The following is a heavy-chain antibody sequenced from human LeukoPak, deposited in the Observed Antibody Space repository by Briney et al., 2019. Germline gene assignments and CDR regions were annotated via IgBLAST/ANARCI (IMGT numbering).Heavy chain of an antibody. CDR2: MNPNSGNT. V-gene: IGHV1-8*03. Sequence: ASVKVSCKASGYTFTSYDINGVRQATGQGLEWMGWMNPNSGNTGYAQKFQGRVTITRNTSISTAYMELSSLRSEDTAVYYCARGRQQWLVRGSWVDHWGQGTLVTVSS. CDR3: ARGRQQWLVRGSWVDH. CDR1: GYTFTSYD. D-gene: IGHD6-19*01. J-gene: IGHJ5*02.